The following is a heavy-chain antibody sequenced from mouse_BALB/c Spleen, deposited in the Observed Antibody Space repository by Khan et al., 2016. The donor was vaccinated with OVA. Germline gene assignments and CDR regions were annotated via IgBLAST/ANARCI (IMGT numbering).Heavy chain of an antibody. CDR1: GYTFTSYW. J-gene: IGHJ2*01. Sequence: VQLQQSGAELVKAGASVKMSCTASGYTFTSYWMHWVKQRLGQGLEWFAETNPTNGRTYYNEKFKSKATLTVDKSSSTASMLLSGPTFEDSAVYYCARIKKIVATYFDYWGQGTTLTVSS. D-gene: IGHD1-1*01. V-gene: IGHV1S81*02. CDR3: ARIKKIVATYFDY. CDR2: TNPTNGRT.